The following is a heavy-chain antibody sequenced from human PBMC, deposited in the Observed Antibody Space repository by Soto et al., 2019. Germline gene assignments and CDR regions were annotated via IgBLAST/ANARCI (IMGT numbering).Heavy chain of an antibody. CDR2: IYYSGST. CDR3: ASSYGDYASY. CDR1: GGSISSSSYY. V-gene: IGHV4-39*01. D-gene: IGHD4-17*01. Sequence: QLQLQESGPGLVKPSETLSLTCTVSGGSISSSSYYWGWIRQPSGKGLEWIGSIYYSGSTYYNPSRKXXVXIXXDTSKTQFSLKLSSVTAADTAVYYCASSYGDYASYWGQGTLVTVSS. J-gene: IGHJ4*02.